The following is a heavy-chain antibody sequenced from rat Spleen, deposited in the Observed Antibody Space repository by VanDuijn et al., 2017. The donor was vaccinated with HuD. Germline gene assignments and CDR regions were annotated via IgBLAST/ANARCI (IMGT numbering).Heavy chain of an antibody. D-gene: IGHD4-1*01. CDR2: INSAGST. Sequence: EVQLQESGPGLVKPSQSLSLTCSVTGYSITSSYRWNWIRKFPGNKLEWMGYINSAGSTNYNPSLKSRISITRDTSKNQFFLQVNSVTTEETATYYCASLAAGTGHYYVMDAWGQGASVTVSS. CDR1: GYSITSSYR. CDR3: ASLAAGTGHYYVMDA. J-gene: IGHJ4*01. V-gene: IGHV3-3*01.